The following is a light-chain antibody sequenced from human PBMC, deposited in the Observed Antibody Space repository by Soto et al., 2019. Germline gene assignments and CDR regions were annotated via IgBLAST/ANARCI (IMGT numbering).Light chain of an antibody. Sequence: EIVVTQSPATLSVSPGERATLSCRASQSVSSNLAWYQQKPGQAPRLLIYGASTRATGIPARFSGSGSGTDFTLTISRLEPEDFAVYYCQQYGSSSITFGQGTRLEIK. CDR3: QQYGSSSIT. V-gene: IGKV3-15*01. CDR1: QSVSSN. J-gene: IGKJ5*01. CDR2: GAS.